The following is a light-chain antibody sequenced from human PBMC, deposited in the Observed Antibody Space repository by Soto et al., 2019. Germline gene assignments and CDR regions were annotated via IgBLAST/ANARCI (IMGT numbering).Light chain of an antibody. CDR3: QKYNSAALT. J-gene: IGKJ4*01. Sequence: DIQMTQSPSSLSASLGDKVTLTCRASEDIAHYLAWYQQKPGKAPRVLLHHTSILQSGVPSRFSGSGNGTDFNVTITSLQPEDVATYYCQKYNSAALTFGGGTKVDIK. CDR1: EDIAHY. V-gene: IGKV1-27*01. CDR2: HTS.